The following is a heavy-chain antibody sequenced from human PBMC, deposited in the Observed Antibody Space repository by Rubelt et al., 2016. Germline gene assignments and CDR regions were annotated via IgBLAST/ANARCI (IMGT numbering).Heavy chain of an antibody. CDR2: IIPIFGTA. D-gene: IGHD3-22*01. CDR1: GGTFSSYA. Sequence: QVQLVQSGAEVKKPGSSVKVSCKASGGTFSSYAISWVRQAPGQGLEWMGGIIPIFGTANYAQKFQGRVTITADKSTSTAYMELSSLRAEDTAVYYCARDLVGVVITTHDAFDIWGHGTMVTVSS. V-gene: IGHV1-69*06. CDR3: ARDLVGVVITTHDAFDI. J-gene: IGHJ3*02.